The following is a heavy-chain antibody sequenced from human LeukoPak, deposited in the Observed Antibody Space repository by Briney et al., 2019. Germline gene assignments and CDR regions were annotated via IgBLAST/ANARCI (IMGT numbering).Heavy chain of an antibody. CDR2: ISDRGGAT. CDR3: AKCRTSVTSPFDY. Sequence: PGGSLRLSCAASGFTFSTYAMSWVRQAPGKGLEWVSVISDRGGATYYADSVKSRFTISRDNSKNTLHLQMNSLRAEDAALYYCAKCRTSVTSPFDYWGQGTLVTVSS. CDR1: GFTFSTYA. V-gene: IGHV3-23*01. J-gene: IGHJ4*02. D-gene: IGHD4-11*01.